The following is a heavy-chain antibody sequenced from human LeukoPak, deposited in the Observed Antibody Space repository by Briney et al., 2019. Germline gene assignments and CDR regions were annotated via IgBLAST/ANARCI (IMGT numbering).Heavy chain of an antibody. Sequence: GGPLRLSCAASGFTFSNAWMSWVRQAPGKGLEWVGRIKTKSGGGETTDYAAPVKGRFTVSRDDSKNTLYLQMNSLKTEDTALYYCTTNEAFDIWGQGTMVTVSS. CDR1: GFTFSNAW. CDR3: TTNEAFDI. J-gene: IGHJ3*02. V-gene: IGHV3-15*01. CDR2: IKTKSGGGETT.